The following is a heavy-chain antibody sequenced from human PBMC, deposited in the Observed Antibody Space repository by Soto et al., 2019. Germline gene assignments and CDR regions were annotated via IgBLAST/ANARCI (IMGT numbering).Heavy chain of an antibody. D-gene: IGHD3-22*01. J-gene: IGHJ4*02. CDR2: ISAYNGST. Sequence: ASVKVSCKASGYTFTSYGIIWVRQAPGQGLEWMGWISAYNGSTSYAQKFQGRVTMTRDTSTSTVYMELSSLRSEDTAVYYCARVAYYDSSGYGYWGQGTLVTVSS. CDR3: ARVAYYDSSGYGY. V-gene: IGHV1-18*01. CDR1: GYTFTSYG.